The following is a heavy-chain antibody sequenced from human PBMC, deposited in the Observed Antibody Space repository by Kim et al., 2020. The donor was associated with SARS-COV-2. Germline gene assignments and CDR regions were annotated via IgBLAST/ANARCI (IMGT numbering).Heavy chain of an antibody. Sequence: PSLKSRVTISVETSKNQFSLKLGSVTAADTAVYYCASRGRYDFWSGDYRVWGQGTLVTVSS. V-gene: IGHV4-34*01. J-gene: IGHJ4*02. CDR3: ASRGRYDFWSGDYRV. D-gene: IGHD3-3*01.